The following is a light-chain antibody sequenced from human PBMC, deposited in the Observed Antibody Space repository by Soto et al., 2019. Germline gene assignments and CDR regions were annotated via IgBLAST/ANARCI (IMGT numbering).Light chain of an antibody. CDR3: GTWDNRLSAFL. J-gene: IGLJ1*01. CDR2: DNN. Sequence: VRTQAPSVSAAPGLMVTVFFCGSSSTIGNNFVSGYQQLPGTAPRRLIYDNNKRPSGIPDRFSGSKSGTSATLGITGLQTGGDADYYCGTWDNRLSAFLFGAGTKVTVL. V-gene: IGLV1-51*01. CDR1: SSTIGNNF.